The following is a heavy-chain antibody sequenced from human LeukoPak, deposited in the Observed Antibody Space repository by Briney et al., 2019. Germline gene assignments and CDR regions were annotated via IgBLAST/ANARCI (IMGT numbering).Heavy chain of an antibody. CDR1: GYTFTSYD. J-gene: IGHJ3*02. Sequence: ASVKVSCKASGYTFTSYDINWVRQAPGQGLEWMGWISAYNGNTNHAQKFQGRVTMTTDTSTSIAYMELRSLRSDDTAVYYCARESPVVGATRRGAFDIWGQGTMVTVSS. CDR2: ISAYNGNT. D-gene: IGHD1-26*01. CDR3: ARESPVVGATRRGAFDI. V-gene: IGHV1-18*01.